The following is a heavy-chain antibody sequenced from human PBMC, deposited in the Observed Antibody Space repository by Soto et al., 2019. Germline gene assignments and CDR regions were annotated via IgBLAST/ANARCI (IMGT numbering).Heavy chain of an antibody. CDR3: ARDKLLGSTVGYYFDY. CDR2: IWYDGSNK. CDR1: GFTFSSYA. V-gene: IGHV3-33*01. Sequence: QVQLVESGGGVVQPGRSLRLSCAASGFTFSSYAMHWVRLAPGKGLEWVAVIWYDGSNKYYADSVKGRFIISRDNSKNTLYLQMNSLRAEDTAVYYCARDKLLGSTVGYYFDYWGQGTLVTVSS. J-gene: IGHJ4*02. D-gene: IGHD2-21*01.